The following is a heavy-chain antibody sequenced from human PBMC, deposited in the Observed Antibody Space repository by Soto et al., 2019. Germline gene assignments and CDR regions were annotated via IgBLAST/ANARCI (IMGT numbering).Heavy chain of an antibody. CDR1: GGTFSSYA. J-gene: IGHJ6*02. V-gene: IGHV1-69*06. CDR3: ARDQALEMATFSYYYGMDV. Sequence: QVQLVQSGAEVKKPGSSVKVPCKASGGTFSSYAISWVRQAPGQGLEWMGGIIPIFGTANYAQKFQGRVTITADKSTSTAYMELSSLRSEDTAVYYCARDQALEMATFSYYYGMDVWGQGTTVTVSS. CDR2: IIPIFGTA. D-gene: IGHD5-12*01.